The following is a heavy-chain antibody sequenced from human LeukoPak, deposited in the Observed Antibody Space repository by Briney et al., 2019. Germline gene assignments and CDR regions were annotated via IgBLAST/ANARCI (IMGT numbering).Heavy chain of an antibody. J-gene: IGHJ5*02. Sequence: ASVKVSCKASGYTFTGYYIHWVRQASGQGLEWMGIINPSTGSTTYAQKFQGRVTMTRDTSTSTVYMELRSLRSEDTALYYCARDGGYCSTTTCYAGGLHWFDPWGQGSLVTVSS. V-gene: IGHV1-46*01. CDR2: INPSTGST. D-gene: IGHD2-2*01. CDR1: GYTFTGYY. CDR3: ARDGGYCSTTTCYAGGLHWFDP.